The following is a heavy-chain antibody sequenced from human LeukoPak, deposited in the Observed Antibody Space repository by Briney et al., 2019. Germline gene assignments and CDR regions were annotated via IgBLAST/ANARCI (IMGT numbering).Heavy chain of an antibody. V-gene: IGHV4-34*01. CDR1: GGSFSGYY. CDR2: INHSGST. J-gene: IGHJ4*02. D-gene: IGHD6-13*01. Sequence: PSETLSLTCAVYGGSFSGYYWSWIRQPPGKGLEWIGEINHSGSTNYNPSLKSRVTISVDTSKNQFSLKLSSVTAADTAVYYCARTMGGIAAAGGSYYFDYWGQGTLVTVSS. CDR3: ARTMGGIAAAGGSYYFDY.